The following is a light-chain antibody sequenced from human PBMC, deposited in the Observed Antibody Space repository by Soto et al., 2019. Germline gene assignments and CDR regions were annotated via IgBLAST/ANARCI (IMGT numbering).Light chain of an antibody. V-gene: IGKV3-11*01. Sequence: EIVLTQSPATLSLSPGERATLSCRASRGIDTYLAWYQQKRGQAPRLLIYDASNRTTGIPARFSGGGSGTDFTLSISSLETDDFAVYYCQQRRSWPLTFGGGTKVEIK. J-gene: IGKJ4*01. CDR3: QQRRSWPLT. CDR1: RGIDTY. CDR2: DAS.